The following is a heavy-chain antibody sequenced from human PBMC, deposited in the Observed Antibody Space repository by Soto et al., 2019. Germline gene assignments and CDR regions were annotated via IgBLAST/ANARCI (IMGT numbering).Heavy chain of an antibody. J-gene: IGHJ4*02. CDR2: ISSSSTYI. D-gene: IGHD3-3*01. V-gene: IGHV3-21*04. CDR1: GFTFSTYS. CDR3: AKLYYDFWSGYSTPYYFDY. Sequence: VGSLRLSCAASGFTFSTYSMNWVRQAPGKGLEWVSSISSSSTYINYADSVKGRFTISRDNSKNTLYLQMNSLRAEDTAVYYCAKLYYDFWSGYSTPYYFDYWGQGTLVTVSS.